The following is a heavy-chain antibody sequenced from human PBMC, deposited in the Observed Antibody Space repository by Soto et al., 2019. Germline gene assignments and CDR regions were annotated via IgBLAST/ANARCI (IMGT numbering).Heavy chain of an antibody. V-gene: IGHV4-59*01. D-gene: IGHD6-19*01. Sequence: QVQLQESGPGLVKPSETLSLTCTVSGGSISSYYWSWIRQPPGKGLEWIGYIYYSGSTNYNPFLQSRVTISVDTSKNQFSLKLSSVTAADTAVYYCARVSAGYWYFDLWGRGTLVTVSS. CDR2: IYYSGST. J-gene: IGHJ2*01. CDR3: ARVSAGYWYFDL. CDR1: GGSISSYY.